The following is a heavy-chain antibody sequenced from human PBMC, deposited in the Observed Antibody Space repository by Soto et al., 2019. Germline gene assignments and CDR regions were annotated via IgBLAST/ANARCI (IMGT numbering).Heavy chain of an antibody. CDR2: ISDTT. V-gene: IGHV3-23*01. CDR1: GFTFSSYA. CDR3: AKRTVAFDY. D-gene: IGHD2-21*01. J-gene: IGHJ4*02. Sequence: EVQLLESGGGLVQPGGSLRLSCAASGFTFSSYAMRWVRQAPGKGLEWVAAISDTTYYADSVKGRFTISRDSSKNTLYLQMNSLRADDTAVYYCAKRTVAFDYWGQGTLVTVSS.